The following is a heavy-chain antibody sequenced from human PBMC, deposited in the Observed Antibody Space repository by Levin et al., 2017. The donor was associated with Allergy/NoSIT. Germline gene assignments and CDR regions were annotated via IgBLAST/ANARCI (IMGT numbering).Heavy chain of an antibody. CDR3: AKDGRHCSGGACLAGMDV. CDR2: ISGTDGTT. D-gene: IGHD2-15*01. Sequence: GGSLRLSCAASGFTFSTYAMSWVRQAPGKGLEWVSSISGTDGTTYYADSVMGRFTISRDNSENTLYLQMNSLRAEDTAGYYCAKDGRHCSGGACLAGMDVWGQGTTVIVSS. CDR1: GFTFSTYA. V-gene: IGHV3-23*01. J-gene: IGHJ6*02.